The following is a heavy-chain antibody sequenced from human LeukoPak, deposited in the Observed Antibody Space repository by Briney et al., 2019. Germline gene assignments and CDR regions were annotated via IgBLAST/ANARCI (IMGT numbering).Heavy chain of an antibody. CDR1: GFTLRSYT. J-gene: IGHJ3*01. V-gene: IGHV3-33*08. CDR3: AREHTIVVVIAAIST. D-gene: IGHD2-15*01. Sequence: GGSLRLSCAASGFTLRSYTMNWVRQAPGKGLEWVAVIWDDGSRKYYGDSVKGRFTISRDNSKNTLYLEMNSLRAEDTAVYYCAREHTIVVVIAAISTWGQGTMVTVSS. CDR2: IWDDGSRK.